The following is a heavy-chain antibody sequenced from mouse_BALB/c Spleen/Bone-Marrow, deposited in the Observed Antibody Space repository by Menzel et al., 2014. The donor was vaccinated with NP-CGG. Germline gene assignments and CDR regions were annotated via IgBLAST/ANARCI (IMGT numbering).Heavy chain of an antibody. Sequence: VQLQQSGAELVKPGASVKLSCKASGYTFTSYWMHWVKQRPGQGLEWIGEINPSNGRTNYNEKFKSKATLTVDKSSSTAYMQLSSLTSEDSAVYYRASYYGNYAYWGQGTLVTVSA. V-gene: IGHV1S81*02. CDR1: GYTFTSYW. CDR3: ASYYGNYAY. J-gene: IGHJ3*01. D-gene: IGHD2-1*01. CDR2: INPSNGRT.